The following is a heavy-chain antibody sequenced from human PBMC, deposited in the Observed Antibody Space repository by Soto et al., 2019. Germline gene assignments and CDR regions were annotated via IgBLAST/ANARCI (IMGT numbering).Heavy chain of an antibody. CDR3: ARGYDYDFWSGYRLDNWFDP. CDR2: ISAYNGNT. CDR1: GGTFSSYG. J-gene: IGHJ5*02. D-gene: IGHD3-3*01. Sequence: ASVKVSCKASGGTFSSYGISWVRQAPGQGLEWMGWISAYNGNTNYAQKLQGRVTMTTDTSTSTAYMELRSLRSDDAAVYYCARGYDYDFWSGYRLDNWFDPWGQGTLVTVSS. V-gene: IGHV1-18*01.